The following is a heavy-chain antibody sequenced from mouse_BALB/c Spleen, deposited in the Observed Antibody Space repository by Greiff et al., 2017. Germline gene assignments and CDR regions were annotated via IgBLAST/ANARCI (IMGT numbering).Heavy chain of an antibody. D-gene: IGHD1-1*01. CDR1: GYTFSSYW. CDR3: ARRGTTVSYWYFDV. Sequence: VQLQQSGAELMKPGASVKISCKATGYTFSSYWIEWVKQRPGHGLEWIGEILPGSGSTNYNEKFKGKATFTADTSSNTAYMQLSSLTSEDSAVYYCARRGTTVSYWYFDVWGAGTTVTVSS. V-gene: IGHV1-9*01. J-gene: IGHJ1*01. CDR2: ILPGSGST.